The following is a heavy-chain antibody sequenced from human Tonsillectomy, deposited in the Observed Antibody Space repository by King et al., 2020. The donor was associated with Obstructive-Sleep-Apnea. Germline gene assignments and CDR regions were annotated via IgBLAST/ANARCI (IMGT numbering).Heavy chain of an antibody. CDR2: ISGSGGST. CDR1: GFNFSNYA. Sequence: VQLVESGGGLVQPGGSLRLSCVASGFNFSNYAMSWVRQAPGKGLEWVSVISGSGGSTYYADSVKGRFTISRDNSKNTLYLQVNSLRAEDTAVYYCAKGPAQQLVHNYFDYWGQGTLVTVSS. CDR3: AKGPAQQLVHNYFDY. V-gene: IGHV3-23*04. D-gene: IGHD6-13*01. J-gene: IGHJ4*02.